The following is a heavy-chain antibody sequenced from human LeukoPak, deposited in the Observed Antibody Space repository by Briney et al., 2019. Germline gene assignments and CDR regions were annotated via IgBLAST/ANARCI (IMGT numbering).Heavy chain of an antibody. J-gene: IGHJ4*02. CDR2: IFYTGST. Sequence: SKTLSLTCTVSGGYIDTYSGSWIRQPPGKGLEWIGYIFYTGSTNYHPSLKSRLTISVDTSKNQFSLKLKSVTAADTAVYYCARDGASGSGGYSPLAYWGQGTLVTVAS. V-gene: IGHV4-59*01. CDR3: ARDGASGSGGYSPLAY. D-gene: IGHD3-10*01. CDR1: GGYIDTYS.